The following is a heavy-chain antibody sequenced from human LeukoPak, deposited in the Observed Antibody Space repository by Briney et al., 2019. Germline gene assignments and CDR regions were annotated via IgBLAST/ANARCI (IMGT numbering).Heavy chain of an antibody. CDR3: AAGSTIFGVLIMGSWFDP. D-gene: IGHD3-3*01. V-gene: IGHV4-39*02. CDR1: GGSVSSSTYS. CDR2: IYKSGTT. Sequence: SETLSLTCNLSGGSVSSSTYSWVWIRQPPGKGLEWIGSIYKSGTTYYNPSLKSRVTISVDTSKNHFSLKLSSVTAADTAVYYCAAGSTIFGVLIMGSWFDPWGQGTLVTVSS. J-gene: IGHJ5*02.